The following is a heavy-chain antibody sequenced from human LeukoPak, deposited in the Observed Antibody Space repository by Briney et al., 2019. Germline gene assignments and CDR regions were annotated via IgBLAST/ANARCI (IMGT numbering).Heavy chain of an antibody. J-gene: IGHJ6*02. CDR1: GGSFSGYY. CDR2: INHSGST. V-gene: IGHV4-34*01. D-gene: IGHD3-9*01. CDR3: ARGPKYYDILTGYPHYYYYGMDV. Sequence: SETLSLTCAVYGGSFSGYYWSWIRQPPGKVLEWIGEINHSGSTNYNPSLKSRVTISVDTSKNQFSLKLSSVTAADTAVYYCARGPKYYDILTGYPHYYYYGMDVWGQGTTVTVSS.